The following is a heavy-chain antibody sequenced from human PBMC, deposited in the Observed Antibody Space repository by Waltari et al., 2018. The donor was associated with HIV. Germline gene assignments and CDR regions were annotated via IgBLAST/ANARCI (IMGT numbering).Heavy chain of an antibody. D-gene: IGHD2-21*01. V-gene: IGHV4-61*03. Sequence: QVQLQESGPGLVKPSETLSHTCSLSGDSVGRGLYYWSWMRQPPGKGLEWIGNIDYTGRANYNPSLKTRVTISADTSKNHLSLKLTSVTAGDTAIYYCARVVASAGLRFDRWGQGSLVTVSS. CDR1: GDSVGRGLYY. CDR3: ARVVASAGLRFDR. CDR2: IDYTGRA. J-gene: IGHJ5*02.